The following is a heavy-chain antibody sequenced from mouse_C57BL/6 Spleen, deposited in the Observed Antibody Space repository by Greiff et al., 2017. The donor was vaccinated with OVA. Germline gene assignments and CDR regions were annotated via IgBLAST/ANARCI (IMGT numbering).Heavy chain of an antibody. CDR2: IDPSDSYT. Sequence: VQLQQSGAELVRPGTSVKLSCKASGYTFTSYWMHWVKQRPGQGLEWIGVIDPSDSYTNYNQKFKGKATLTVDTSSSTAYMQLSSLTSEDSAVYYCARSGITTVVVPDYWGQGTTLTVSS. CDR1: GYTFTSYW. J-gene: IGHJ2*01. V-gene: IGHV1-59*01. CDR3: ARSGITTVVVPDY. D-gene: IGHD1-1*01.